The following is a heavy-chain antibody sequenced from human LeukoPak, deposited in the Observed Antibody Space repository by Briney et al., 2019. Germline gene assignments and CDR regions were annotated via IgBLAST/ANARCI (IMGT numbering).Heavy chain of an antibody. CDR3: AKDSSSWSWAEYFQH. J-gene: IGHJ1*01. CDR2: ISNTADFI. V-gene: IGHV3-11*04. CDR1: GLIFSDEY. D-gene: IGHD6-13*01. Sequence: PGGSLRLSCAASGLIFSDEYMSWIRQAPGRGLEWVSYISNTADFIAYADSVKGRFTISRDNAKNSLYLQMNSLRAEDAAVYYCAKDSSSWSWAEYFQHWGQGTLVTVSS.